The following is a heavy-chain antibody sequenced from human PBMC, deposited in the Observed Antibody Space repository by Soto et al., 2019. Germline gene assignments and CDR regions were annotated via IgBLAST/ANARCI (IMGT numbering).Heavy chain of an antibody. Sequence: EVQLVGSGGGLVQPGGSLRLSCVASGFTFRTHWMTWVRQAPGKGLEWVANIKQDGSEKYYVDSVRGRFAISRDNAKDSLYLQMNSLRVEDTAVYYCARDGLYCTYANCRGDAYDVWDQGTMVTVSS. D-gene: IGHD2-8*01. CDR1: GFTFRTHW. CDR2: IKQDGSEK. V-gene: IGHV3-7*04. CDR3: ARDGLYCTYANCRGDAYDV. J-gene: IGHJ3*01.